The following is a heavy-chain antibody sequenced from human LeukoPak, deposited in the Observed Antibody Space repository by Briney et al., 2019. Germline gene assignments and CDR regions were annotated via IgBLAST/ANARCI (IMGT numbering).Heavy chain of an antibody. D-gene: IGHD6-19*01. J-gene: IGHJ4*02. CDR3: AKDQGASGWGAFDY. Sequence: GGSLRLSCAASGITFEDYAMHWVRQAPGQGLEWVSFISGDSGTTYYPDSVKGRFTISRDNSRTSLYLQMNSLRTEDTALYYCAKDQGASGWGAFDYWGQGTLVTVSS. V-gene: IGHV3-43*02. CDR2: ISGDSGTT. CDR1: GITFEDYA.